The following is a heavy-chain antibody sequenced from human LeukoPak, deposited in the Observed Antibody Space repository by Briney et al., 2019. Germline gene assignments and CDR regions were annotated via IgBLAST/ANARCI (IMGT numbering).Heavy chain of an antibody. CDR1: GFTFNTYW. CDR3: ATYTEGYFDY. Sequence: GGSLRLSCAASGFTFNTYWMTWVRQAPGKGLEWVANIRQDGGQIFYVDSAKGRFTVSRDNVKNSLYLQMTSLSAEDTAIYYCATYTEGYFDYWGQGTLVTVSS. CDR2: IRQDGGQI. D-gene: IGHD5-18*01. V-gene: IGHV3-7*05. J-gene: IGHJ4*02.